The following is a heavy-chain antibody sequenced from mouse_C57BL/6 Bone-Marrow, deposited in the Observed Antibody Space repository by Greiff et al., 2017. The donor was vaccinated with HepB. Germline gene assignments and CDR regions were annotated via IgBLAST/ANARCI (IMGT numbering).Heavy chain of an antibody. CDR1: GFTFSDYG. Sequence: EVHLVESGGGLVQPGGSLKLSCAASGFTFSDYGMAWVRQAPRKGPEWVAFISNLAYSIYYADTVTGRFTISRENAKNTLYLEMSSLRSEDTAMYYCARVYDYDGDYYAMDYWGQGTSVTVSS. CDR3: ARVYDYDGDYYAMDY. CDR2: ISNLAYSI. J-gene: IGHJ4*01. D-gene: IGHD2-4*01. V-gene: IGHV5-15*01.